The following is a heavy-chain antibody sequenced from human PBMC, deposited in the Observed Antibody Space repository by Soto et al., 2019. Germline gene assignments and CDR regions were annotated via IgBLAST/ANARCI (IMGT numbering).Heavy chain of an antibody. V-gene: IGHV4-59*01. CDR1: GGSISSYY. CDR2: IYYSGST. Sequence: SETLSLTCTVSGGSISSYYWSWIRQPPGKGLEWIGYIYYSGSTNYNPSLKSRVTISVDTSKNQFSLKLSSVTAADTAVYYCAADHRNYMDVWGKGTTVTVSS. J-gene: IGHJ6*03. CDR3: AADHRNYMDV. D-gene: IGHD2-21*01.